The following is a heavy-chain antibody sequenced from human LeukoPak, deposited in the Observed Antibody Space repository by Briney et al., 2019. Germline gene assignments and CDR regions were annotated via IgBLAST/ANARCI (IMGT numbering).Heavy chain of an antibody. D-gene: IGHD1-26*01. V-gene: IGHV3-21*01. Sequence: GGSLRLSCAAPGFTFSSYAMSWVRQAPGKGLEWVSSISSSSSYIYYADSVKGRFTISRDNAKNSLYLQMNSLRVEDTAVYYCARAYSGTYGLGYYYMDVWGKGTTVTISS. CDR2: ISSSSSYI. J-gene: IGHJ6*03. CDR1: GFTFSSYA. CDR3: ARAYSGTYGLGYYYMDV.